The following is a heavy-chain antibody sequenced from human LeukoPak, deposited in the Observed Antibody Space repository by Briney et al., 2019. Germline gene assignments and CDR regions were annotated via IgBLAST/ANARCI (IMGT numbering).Heavy chain of an antibody. CDR1: GFTFSNYA. Sequence: PGGSLRLSCAASGFTFSNYAMHWVRQAPGKGLEWVAVISYDGSNKYYADSVKGRFTISRDNSKNTLYLQMNSLRAEDTAVYYCAKAGAYSSGWYYWGQGTLVTVSS. CDR3: AKAGAYSSGWYY. D-gene: IGHD6-19*01. CDR2: ISYDGSNK. J-gene: IGHJ4*02. V-gene: IGHV3-30*04.